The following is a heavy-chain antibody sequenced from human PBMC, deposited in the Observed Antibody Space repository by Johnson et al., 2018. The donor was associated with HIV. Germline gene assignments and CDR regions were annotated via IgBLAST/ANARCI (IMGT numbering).Heavy chain of an antibody. CDR2: ISYDGSNK. Sequence: QVQLVESGGGVVQPGRSLRLSCAASGFTFSSYAMHWVRQAPGKGLEWVAVISYDGSNKYYADPVKGRFTISRDNSKNTLYLQMNSLRADDAAVYYCARPHIEVLPAAVFDIWGQGTMVTVSS. J-gene: IGHJ3*02. V-gene: IGHV3-30-3*01. CDR3: ARPHIEVLPAAVFDI. CDR1: GFTFSSYA. D-gene: IGHD2-2*01.